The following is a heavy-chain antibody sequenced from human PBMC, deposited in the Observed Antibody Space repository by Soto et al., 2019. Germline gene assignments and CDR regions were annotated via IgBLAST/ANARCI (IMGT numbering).Heavy chain of an antibody. D-gene: IGHD3-10*01. CDR3: ARERRGWFGEFHYGMDV. CDR1: GGSISSGGYS. CDR2: MYHSGST. J-gene: IGHJ6*02. Sequence: TSETLSLTCAFSGGSISSGGYSWSWIRQPPGKGLEWIGYMYHSGSTYYNPSLKSRVTISIDRSKNQFSLKLSSVAAADTAVYYCARERRGWFGEFHYGMDVWGQGTTVTVSS. V-gene: IGHV4-30-2*01.